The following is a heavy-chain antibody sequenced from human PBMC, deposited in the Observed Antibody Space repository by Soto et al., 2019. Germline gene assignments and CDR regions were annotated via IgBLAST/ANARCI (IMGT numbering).Heavy chain of an antibody. CDR2: IDASGST. CDR1: DGSISTYY. CDR3: VKDWGHDFWNGYFNF. Sequence: ASETLSLTCTVSDGSISTYYCNWIRQPAGKGLEWIGRIDASGSTDYDPSLKSRVTMSVDTSKNQFSLRLSSVTAADTALYYCVKDWGHDFWNGYFNFWGQGTPVTVSS. D-gene: IGHD3-3*01. J-gene: IGHJ4*02. V-gene: IGHV4-4*07.